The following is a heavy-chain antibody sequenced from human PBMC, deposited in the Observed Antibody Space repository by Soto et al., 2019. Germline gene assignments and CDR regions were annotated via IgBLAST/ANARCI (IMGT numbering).Heavy chain of an antibody. D-gene: IGHD3-22*01. CDR3: ARGAYSDSSGYYGIFEY. CDR2: INPSGGST. Sequence: ASVKVSCKTSGYNFINYYIHWVRQAPGQGLEWMGIINPSGGSTTYAQKFQGRVTMTRDTSTSTVSMELSSLRSEDTAFYYCARGAYSDSSGYYGIFEYWGQGTLVTVSS. CDR1: GYNFINYY. V-gene: IGHV1-46*01. J-gene: IGHJ4*02.